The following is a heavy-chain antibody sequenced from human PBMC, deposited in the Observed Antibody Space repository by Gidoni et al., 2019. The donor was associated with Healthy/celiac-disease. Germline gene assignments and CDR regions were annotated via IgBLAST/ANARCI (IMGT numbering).Heavy chain of an antibody. CDR2: IRSTTDGGTT. D-gene: IGHD3-22*01. J-gene: IGHJ4*02. CDR3: TTVVTIIVVVKVCDY. Sequence: LEWGGRIRSTTDGGTTDYAAPVKGRFTISRDDSKNTLYLQLNSLKTEDTAVYCCTTVVTIIVVVKVCDYWGQGTLVTVSS. V-gene: IGHV3-15*01.